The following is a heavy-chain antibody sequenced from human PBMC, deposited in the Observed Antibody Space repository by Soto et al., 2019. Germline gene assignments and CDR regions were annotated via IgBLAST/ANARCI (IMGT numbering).Heavy chain of an antibody. CDR3: AKDRRAHYYDSSGLILPGFDI. Sequence: GGALRLSCAASGFTFSSYAMSWVRQAPGKGLEWVSAISGSGGSTYYADSVKGRFTISRDNSKNTLYLQMDSLRAEDTAVYYCAKDRRAHYYDSSGLILPGFDIWGQGTMVTVSS. J-gene: IGHJ3*02. CDR1: GFTFSSYA. D-gene: IGHD3-22*01. CDR2: ISGSGGST. V-gene: IGHV3-23*01.